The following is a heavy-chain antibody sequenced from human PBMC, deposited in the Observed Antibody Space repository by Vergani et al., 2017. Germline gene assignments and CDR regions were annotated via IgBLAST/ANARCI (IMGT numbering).Heavy chain of an antibody. CDR1: GFTFSSYS. D-gene: IGHD3-22*01. CDR2: ISSSSSTI. J-gene: IGHJ4*02. Sequence: EVQLVESGGGLVQPGGSLRLSCAASGFTFSSYSMNWVRQAPGKGLEWVSYISSSSSTIYYADSVKGRFTISRDNAKNSLYLQMNSLRAEDTAVYYCAREDTYYYDSSGYWGYWGQGTLVTVSS. CDR3: AREDTYYYDSSGYWGY. V-gene: IGHV3-48*04.